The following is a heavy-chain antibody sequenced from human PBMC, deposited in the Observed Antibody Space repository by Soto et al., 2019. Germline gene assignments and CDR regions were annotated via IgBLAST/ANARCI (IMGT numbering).Heavy chain of an antibody. Sequence: HPGGSLRLSCAASVFTFSSYAMSWVRQAPGKGLEWVSAISGSGGSTYYADSVKGRFTISRDNSKNTLYLQMNSLRAEDTAVYYCAKDLLEWLVDDFDYWGQGTLVTVSS. CDR2: ISGSGGST. CDR3: AKDLLEWLVDDFDY. J-gene: IGHJ4*02. V-gene: IGHV3-23*01. CDR1: VFTFSSYA. D-gene: IGHD3-3*01.